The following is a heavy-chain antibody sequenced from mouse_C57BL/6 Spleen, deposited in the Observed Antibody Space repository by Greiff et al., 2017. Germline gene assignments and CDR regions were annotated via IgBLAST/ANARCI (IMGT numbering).Heavy chain of an antibody. CDR2: IYPGDGGT. J-gene: IGHJ3*01. D-gene: IGHD3-2*02. CDR1: GYAFSSSW. V-gene: IGHV1-82*01. Sequence: QVQLQQSGPELVKPGASVKISCKASGYAFSSSWMNWVKQRPGKGLEWIGRIYPGDGGTNSNGTFKGKATLPAGKSSSTAYMQLSSLTSEDSAVYFCARTAQATMAWFAYWGQGTLVTVSA. CDR3: ARTAQATMAWFAY.